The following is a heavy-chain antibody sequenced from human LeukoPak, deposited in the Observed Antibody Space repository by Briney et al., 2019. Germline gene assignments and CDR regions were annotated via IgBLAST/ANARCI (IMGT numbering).Heavy chain of an antibody. D-gene: IGHD6-19*01. Sequence: PGGSLRLSCAPSGFSFSDSDVRWVRHASGEGLEWVGRIGIKANSYATAYAAALKGRFTISRDDSKSTAYLQMNSLRTEDTALYYGTTYRSGHYWGQGTLVTVSS. V-gene: IGHV3-73*01. CDR3: TTYRSGHY. CDR2: IGIKANSYAT. CDR1: GFSFSDSD. J-gene: IGHJ4*02.